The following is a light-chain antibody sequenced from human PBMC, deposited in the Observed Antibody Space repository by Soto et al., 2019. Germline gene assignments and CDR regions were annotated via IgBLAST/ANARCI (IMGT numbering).Light chain of an antibody. CDR1: QGISNY. J-gene: IGKJ5*01. CDR2: AAS. CDR3: QQSYSTSIT. V-gene: IGKV1-9*01. Sequence: IRLTQSPSSLSASEGDTVTITCRASQGISNYLAWYQQKLGKAPKLLIYAASTLQSGVPSRFSGSGSGTDFTLTISSLQPEDFATYYCQQSYSTSITFGQGTRLEIK.